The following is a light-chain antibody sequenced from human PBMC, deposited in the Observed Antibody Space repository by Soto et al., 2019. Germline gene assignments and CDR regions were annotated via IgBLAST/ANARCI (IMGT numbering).Light chain of an antibody. Sequence: QSALTQPASVSGSPGQSITISCTGTSSDVGGYNDVSWYQQHPGKAPKLMIYEVSNRPSGVSNRFSGSKSGNTASLTISGLQAEDEAAYYCSSYTSSSTRVFGGGTKLTVL. V-gene: IGLV2-14*01. CDR3: SSYTSSSTRV. J-gene: IGLJ3*02. CDR2: EVS. CDR1: SSDVGGYND.